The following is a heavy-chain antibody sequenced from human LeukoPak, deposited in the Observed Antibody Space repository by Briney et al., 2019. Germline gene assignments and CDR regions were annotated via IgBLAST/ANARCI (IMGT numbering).Heavy chain of an antibody. J-gene: IGHJ6*03. CDR3: ARGRRQLAARRDYYYYYMDV. CDR2: MNPNSGNT. V-gene: IGHV1-8*01. Sequence: ASVKVSCKASGYTFTSYDINWVRQATGQGLEWMGWMNPNSGNTGYAQKFQGRVTITRNTSISTAYMELSSLRSEDTAVYYCARGRRQLAARRDYYYYYMDVWGKGTTVTVSS. D-gene: IGHD6-6*01. CDR1: GYTFTSYD.